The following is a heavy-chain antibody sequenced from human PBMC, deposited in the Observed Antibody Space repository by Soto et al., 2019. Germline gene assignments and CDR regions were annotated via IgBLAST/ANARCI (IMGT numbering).Heavy chain of an antibody. Sequence: SVKVSCKASGGTFSSYAISWVRQAPGQGLEWMGGIIPIFGTANYAQKFQGRVTITADESTSTAYMELSSLRSEDTAVYYRARDGTLSYYYDSSGYYPDAFDIWGQGTMVTVSS. CDR1: GGTFSSYA. V-gene: IGHV1-69*13. CDR3: ARDGTLSYYYDSSGYYPDAFDI. J-gene: IGHJ3*02. CDR2: IIPIFGTA. D-gene: IGHD3-22*01.